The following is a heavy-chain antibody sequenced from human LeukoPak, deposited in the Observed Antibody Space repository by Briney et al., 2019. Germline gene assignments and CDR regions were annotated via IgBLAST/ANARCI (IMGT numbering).Heavy chain of an antibody. CDR2: IYYSGST. Sequence: PSETLSLTCNVSGGSISISSYYWAWIRQPPGKGLEWTGSIYYSGSTYYNPSLESRATMSVDTSKNQFSLKMISVTAADTAVFYCARLSSWYDPIDCWGQGTLVTVSS. V-gene: IGHV4-39*01. D-gene: IGHD6-13*01. J-gene: IGHJ4*02. CDR1: GGSISISSYY. CDR3: ARLSSWYDPIDC.